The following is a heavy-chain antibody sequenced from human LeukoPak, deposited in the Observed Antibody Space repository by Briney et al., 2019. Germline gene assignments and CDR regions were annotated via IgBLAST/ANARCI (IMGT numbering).Heavy chain of an antibody. Sequence: GGSLRLSCAASGFTFSNYAMHWVRQAPGKGLEWVSLISSGGTYEYYADSVNGRFTISRDNSKNTLYLQLNSLRAEDTAVYYCARDSTYYYDSGSSGPHYFDNWGQGTMVTVYS. V-gene: IGHV3-30*01. CDR1: GFTFSNYA. CDR3: ARDSTYYYDSGSSGPHYFDN. D-gene: IGHD3-10*01. CDR2: ISSGGTYE. J-gene: IGHJ4*02.